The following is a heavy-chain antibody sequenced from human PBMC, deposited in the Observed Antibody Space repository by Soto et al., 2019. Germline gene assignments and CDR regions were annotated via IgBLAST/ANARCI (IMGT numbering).Heavy chain of an antibody. V-gene: IGHV4-30-4*08. CDR2: IYYSGVT. CDR3: ARQEADFVCVQYFFDY. J-gene: IGHJ4*02. Sequence: QVQLQESGPGLVKPSQTLSLTCTVSGGSISSGDYYWSWIRQPPGKGLEWIGYIYYSGVTYYSPSLKSRLTLSVDTFWTKFSLNLAYVTAADTAVYYCARQEADFVCVQYFFDYWSQGTLVTVSS. CDR1: GGSISSGDYY. D-gene: IGHD3-3*01.